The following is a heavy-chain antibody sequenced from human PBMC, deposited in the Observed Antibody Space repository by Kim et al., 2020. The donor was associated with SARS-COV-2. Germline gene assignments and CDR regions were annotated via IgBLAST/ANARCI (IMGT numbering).Heavy chain of an antibody. V-gene: IGHV3-13*05. D-gene: IGHD6-19*01. Sequence: GGSLRLSCAASGFTFSSYDMHWVRQATGKGLEWVSTIGTAGDPYYPGSVKGRFTISRENAKNSLYLQMNSLRAGDTAVYYCARALRSSSGRKNYYYYGMDVWGQGTTVTVSS. CDR2: IGTAGDP. J-gene: IGHJ6*02. CDR1: GFTFSSYD. CDR3: ARALRSSSGRKNYYYYGMDV.